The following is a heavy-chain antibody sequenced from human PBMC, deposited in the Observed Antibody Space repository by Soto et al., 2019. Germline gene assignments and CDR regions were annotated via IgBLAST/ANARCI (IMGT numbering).Heavy chain of an antibody. D-gene: IGHD1-26*01. CDR2: IYYSGST. Sequence: QVRLQESGPGLVKPSETLSLSCLVSGDSVGNGPYYWSWIRQSPGEGLELIAYIYYSGSTNVNPSLESRVNISVDMSNNQFCLELRSVTAADAAVYFCARVGSSCHSGGCYYYYGLCVWGQGTTVAISS. CDR1: GDSVGNGPYY. J-gene: IGHJ6*02. CDR3: ARVGSSCHSGGCYYYYGLCV. V-gene: IGHV4-61*01.